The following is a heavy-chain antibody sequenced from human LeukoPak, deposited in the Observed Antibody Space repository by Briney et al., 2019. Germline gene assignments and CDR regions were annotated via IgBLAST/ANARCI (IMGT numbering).Heavy chain of an antibody. CDR3: ARVERSLIDY. V-gene: IGHV3-21*01. CDR1: GFTFSSYS. Sequence: KTGGSLRLSCAASGFTFSSYSMNWVRQAPGKGLEWVSSISSSSSYIYYADSVKGRFTISRDNAKNSLYLQMNSLRAEDTAVYYCARVERSLIDYWGQGTLVTVSS. D-gene: IGHD6-13*01. CDR2: ISSSSSYI. J-gene: IGHJ4*02.